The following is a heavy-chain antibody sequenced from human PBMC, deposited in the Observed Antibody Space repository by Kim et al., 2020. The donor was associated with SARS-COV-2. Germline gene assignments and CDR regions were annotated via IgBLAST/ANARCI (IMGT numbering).Heavy chain of an antibody. CDR3: AKDRITISTMIITKRGGMDV. V-gene: IGHV3-30*18. CDR2: ISYDGSNK. Sequence: GGSLRLSCAASGFSFSSYGMHWVRQAPGKGLEWVAVISYDGSNKYYADSVKGRFTISRDNSKNTLYLQMNSLRAEDTAVYYCAKDRITISTMIITKRGGMDVWGQGTTVTVS. D-gene: IGHD3-16*01. CDR1: GFSFSSYG. J-gene: IGHJ6*02.